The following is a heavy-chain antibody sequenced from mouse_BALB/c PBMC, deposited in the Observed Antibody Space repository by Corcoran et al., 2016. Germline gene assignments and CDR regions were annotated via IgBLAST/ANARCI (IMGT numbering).Heavy chain of an antibody. CDR2: IDPANGNT. V-gene: IGHV14-3*02. D-gene: IGHD2-2*01. Sequence: EDQLQQSGAELVKPGASVKLSCTASGFNIKDTNMHWVKQRPEQGLEWIGRIDPANGNTKYDPKFQGKATITADTSSNTAYLQLSSLTSEDTAVYYCARGYPDYWGQGTTLTVSS. CDR1: GFNIKDTN. CDR3: ARGYPDY. J-gene: IGHJ2*01.